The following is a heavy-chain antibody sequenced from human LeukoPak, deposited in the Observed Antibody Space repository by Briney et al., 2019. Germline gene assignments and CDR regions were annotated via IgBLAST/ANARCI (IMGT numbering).Heavy chain of an antibody. CDR2: IYSGGNI. CDR3: AKGSDTSRPYYFDH. Sequence: PGGSLRLSCAASGFTVSSTYMSWVRQAPGKGLEWVSVIYSGGNIYYIESVKGRFTISRDTSKNTLYLQMNSLRAEDTAVYYCAKGSDTSRPYYFDHWGQGTLVTVSS. D-gene: IGHD2-2*01. J-gene: IGHJ4*02. V-gene: IGHV3-53*01. CDR1: GFTVSSTY.